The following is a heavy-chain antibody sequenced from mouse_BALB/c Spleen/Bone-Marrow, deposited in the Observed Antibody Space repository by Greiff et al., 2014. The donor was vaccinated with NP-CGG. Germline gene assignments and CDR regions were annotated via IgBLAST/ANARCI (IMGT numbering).Heavy chain of an antibody. Sequence: EVNLVESGGGLVQPGGSRKLSCATSGFNFQTFGMHWVRQAPEKGLEWVAYISSGSSTIYYGDTVRGRFTISRDNPKKTLFLQMTSLRSEDTAMYFCARSRFPDYGTSPFDYWGQGTPLTVSS. CDR2: ISSGSSTI. CDR1: GFNFQTFG. CDR3: ARSRFPDYGTSPFDY. J-gene: IGHJ2*01. D-gene: IGHD1-1*01. V-gene: IGHV5-17*02.